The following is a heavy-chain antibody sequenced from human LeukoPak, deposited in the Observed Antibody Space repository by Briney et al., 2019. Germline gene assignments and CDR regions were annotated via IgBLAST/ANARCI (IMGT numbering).Heavy chain of an antibody. CDR3: ARGPKIVGATRSLDY. CDR1: GGSISSGTYY. Sequence: PSETLSLTCTVSGGSISSGTYYWSWIRQPPGKGLEWIGYIYYSGSTNYNPSLKSRVTISVDTSKNQFSLKLSSVTAADTAVYYCARGPKIVGATRSLDYWGQGTLVTVSS. D-gene: IGHD1-26*01. J-gene: IGHJ4*02. V-gene: IGHV4-61*01. CDR2: IYYSGST.